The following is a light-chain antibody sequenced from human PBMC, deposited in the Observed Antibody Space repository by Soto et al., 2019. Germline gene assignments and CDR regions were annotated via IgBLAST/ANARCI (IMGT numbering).Light chain of an antibody. CDR3: QQYNDWPLT. CDR1: QSVSSN. Sequence: EIVMTQSPATLSVSPGEGATLSCRASQSVSSNLAWYQQKPGQGPRLLIYGASTRATDIPGRFSGSGSGTEFTLTISSLQSEDFAVYYCQQYNDWPLTFGGGTKVEIK. J-gene: IGKJ4*01. CDR2: GAS. V-gene: IGKV3-15*01.